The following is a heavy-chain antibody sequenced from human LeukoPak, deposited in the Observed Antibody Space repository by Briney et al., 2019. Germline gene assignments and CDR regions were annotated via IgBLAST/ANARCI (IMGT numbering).Heavy chain of an antibody. CDR1: GGSIRSSYYY. J-gene: IGHJ4*02. D-gene: IGHD6-25*01. CDR3: ARDSKGYYYFDY. V-gene: IGHV4-31*03. CDR2: IYYSGST. Sequence: SETLSLTCTVSGGSIRSSYYYWGWIRQPPGKGLEWIGFIYYSGSTYYNPSLKSRVTISVDTSKNQFSLKLSSVTAADTAVYYCARDSKGYYYFDYWGQGTLVTVSS.